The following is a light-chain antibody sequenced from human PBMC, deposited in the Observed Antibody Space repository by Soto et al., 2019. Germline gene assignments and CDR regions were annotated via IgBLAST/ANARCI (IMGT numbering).Light chain of an antibody. CDR3: QQRSNWPRPIT. Sequence: EIVMTQHPATLSGSPGECATRSCRASQSVSSKLAWYQQKPGQAPRLLIYGASTRATGIPARFSGSGSGTDFTLTISSLEPEDFAVYYCQQRSNWPRPITFGQGTKVDIK. J-gene: IGKJ1*01. V-gene: IGKV3-11*01. CDR2: GAS. CDR1: QSVSSK.